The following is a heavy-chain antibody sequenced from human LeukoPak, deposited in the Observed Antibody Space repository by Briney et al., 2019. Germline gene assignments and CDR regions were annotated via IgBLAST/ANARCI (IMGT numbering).Heavy chain of an antibody. D-gene: IGHD1-26*01. Sequence: SETLSLTCTVSGGSISSYYWSWIRQPPGKGLEWIGYIYYSGSTNYNPSIKSRVTISVDTSKNQFSLKLSSVTAADTAVYYCALSRWEGYFDYWGQGTLVTVSS. CDR1: GGSISSYY. J-gene: IGHJ4*02. CDR3: ALSRWEGYFDY. CDR2: IYYSGST. V-gene: IGHV4-59*01.